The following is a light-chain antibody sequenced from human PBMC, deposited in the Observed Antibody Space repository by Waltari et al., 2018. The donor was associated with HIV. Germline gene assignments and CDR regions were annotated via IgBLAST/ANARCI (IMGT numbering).Light chain of an antibody. CDR3: AAWDDSLRGV. V-gene: IGLV1-44*01. J-gene: IGLJ2*01. CDR1: SSNIGSNT. CDR2: SNN. Sequence: QSVLTQPPSASGTPGQRVTISCSGSSSNIGSNTVNWYQQLPGTAPKLLIYSNNQRPSGIPYRFSGSKSGTSASLAISGLQSEDEADYYCAAWDDSLRGVFGGGTKLTVL.